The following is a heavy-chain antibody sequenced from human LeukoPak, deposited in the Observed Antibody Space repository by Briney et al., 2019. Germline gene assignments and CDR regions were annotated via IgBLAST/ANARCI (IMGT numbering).Heavy chain of an antibody. D-gene: IGHD2-2*01. CDR1: RGTFSSYA. J-gene: IGHJ4*02. CDR2: IIPIFGTA. V-gene: IGHV1-69*05. CDR3: ARVVPAATSTWYFGY. Sequence: ASVKVSCKASRGTFSSYAISWVRQAPGQGLEWMGRIIPIFGTANYAQKFQGRVTITTDESTSTAYMELSSLRSEDTAVYYCARVVPAATSTWYFGYWGQGTLVTVSS.